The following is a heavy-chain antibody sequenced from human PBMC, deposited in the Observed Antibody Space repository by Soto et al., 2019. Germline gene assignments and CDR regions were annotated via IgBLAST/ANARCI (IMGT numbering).Heavy chain of an antibody. CDR2: IYYSGST. Sequence: SETLSLTCTVSGGSISSSSYYWGCIRQPPGKGLEWIGSIYYSGSTYYNPSLKSRLSISLDKSKNQFSLGLSSVTAADTAVYYCGTIAAAGFFDCSGQGTLVTVSS. J-gene: IGHJ4*02. D-gene: IGHD6-13*01. CDR1: GGSISSSSYY. CDR3: GTIAAAGFFDC. V-gene: IGHV4-39*07.